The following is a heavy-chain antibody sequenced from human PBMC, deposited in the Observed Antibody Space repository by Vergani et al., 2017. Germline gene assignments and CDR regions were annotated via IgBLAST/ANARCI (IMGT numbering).Heavy chain of an antibody. D-gene: IGHD3-3*01. Sequence: QVQLQESGPGLVKPSETLSLTCTVSGGSISRYYWSWIRQPPGKGLEWIGYIYYRGSTNYNPSLKSRVTISVDTSKNQFSLKLSSVTAADTAVYYCARGDDFWSGYYGFYYYYMDVWGKGP. CDR2: IYYRGST. CDR1: GGSISRYY. CDR3: ARGDDFWSGYYGFYYYYMDV. V-gene: IGHV4-59*01. J-gene: IGHJ6*03.